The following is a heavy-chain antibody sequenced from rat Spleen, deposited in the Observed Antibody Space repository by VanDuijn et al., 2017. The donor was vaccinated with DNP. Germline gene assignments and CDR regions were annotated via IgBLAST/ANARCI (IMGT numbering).Heavy chain of an antibody. V-gene: IGHV5-22*01. D-gene: IGHD1-7*01. CDR1: GFTFSDYY. CDR3: ARQPTGMDY. Sequence: EVQLVESGGGLVQPGRSLKLSCAASGFTFSDYYMAWVRQAPKKGLEWVASISYEGSSTYYGDSVKGRFTISRDNAKSTLYLQMNSLRSEDTATYYCARQPTGMDYWGQGVMVIVSS. CDR2: ISYEGSST. J-gene: IGHJ2*01.